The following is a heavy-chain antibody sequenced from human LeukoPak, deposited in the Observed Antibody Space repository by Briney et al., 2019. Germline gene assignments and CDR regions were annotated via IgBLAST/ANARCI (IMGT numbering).Heavy chain of an antibody. D-gene: IGHD1/OR15-1a*01. CDR3: AKDMAVGTTPRVYAFDV. CDR2: SSWNSGTI. J-gene: IGHJ3*01. Sequence: PGRSLRLSCAASGFTFSDYAMHWVRQVPGKGLEWVGGSSWNSGTIAYGDSVKGRATISRDNARNSLYLEVNSLRVEDTALYYCAKDMAVGTTPRVYAFDVWGQGSLVTVPS. CDR1: GFTFSDYA. V-gene: IGHV3-9*01.